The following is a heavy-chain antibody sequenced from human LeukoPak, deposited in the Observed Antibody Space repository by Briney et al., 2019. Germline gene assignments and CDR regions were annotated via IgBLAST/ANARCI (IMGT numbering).Heavy chain of an antibody. V-gene: IGHV1-2*02. CDR2: INPNGGGT. J-gene: IGHJ6*03. D-gene: IGHD3-9*01. CDR3: ARDGVLRNFDWLFPYYMDV. Sequence: ASVKVSCKTSGYTFTGYYLHWVRQAPGQGLEWMGWINPNGGGTNYAQKFQGRVTMTRDTSISTAYMELSRLRSDDTAVYYCARDGVLRNFDWLFPYYMDVWGKGTTVTISS. CDR1: GYTFTGYY.